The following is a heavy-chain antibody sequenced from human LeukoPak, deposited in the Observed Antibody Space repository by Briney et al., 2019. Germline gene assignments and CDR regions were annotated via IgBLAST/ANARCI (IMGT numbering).Heavy chain of an antibody. CDR3: ARRVSYNYGMDV. CDR2: IYYSGST. CDR1: GGSISSYY. J-gene: IGHJ6*02. Sequence: SETLSLTCTVSGGSISSYYWSWIRQPPGKGLEWIGYIYYSGSTNYNPSLKSRVTISVDTSKNQFSLKLSSVTAADTAVYYCARRVSYNYGMDVWGQGTTVTVSS. D-gene: IGHD6-6*01. V-gene: IGHV4-59*08.